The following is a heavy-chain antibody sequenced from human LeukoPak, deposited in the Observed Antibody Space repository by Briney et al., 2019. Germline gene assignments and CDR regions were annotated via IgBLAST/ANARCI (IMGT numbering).Heavy chain of an antibody. CDR2: IYYSGNT. V-gene: IGHV4-39*07. CDR1: GVSISSSSYY. D-gene: IGHD1-26*01. Sequence: SETLSLTCTVSGVSISSSSYYWGWIRQPPGKGLEWIGRIYYSGNTYYNPSLKSRVTISVDTSKNQFSLKLSSVTAADTAVYYCARDYVGAGTAGATSGYWGQGTLVTVSS. CDR3: ARDYVGAGTAGATSGY. J-gene: IGHJ4*02.